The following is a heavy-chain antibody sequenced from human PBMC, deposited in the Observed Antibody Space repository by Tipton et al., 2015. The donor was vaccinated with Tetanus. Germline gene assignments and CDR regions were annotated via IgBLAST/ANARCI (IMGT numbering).Heavy chain of an antibody. Sequence: QLVQSGAEVKKPGESLKMSCKGSGYSFTNYWIGWVRQMPGKGLEWMGIIHPGDSDTRYSPSFQGQVTISADKSISTAYLQWSSLEASGSAMYYCARHTSGSYHAPFDYWGQGTLVTVSS. J-gene: IGHJ4*02. CDR2: IHPGDSDT. D-gene: IGHD1-26*01. CDR3: ARHTSGSYHAPFDY. V-gene: IGHV5-51*01. CDR1: GYSFTNYW.